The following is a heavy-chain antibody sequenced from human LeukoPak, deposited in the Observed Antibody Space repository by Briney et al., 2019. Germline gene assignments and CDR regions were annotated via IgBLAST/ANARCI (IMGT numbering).Heavy chain of an antibody. Sequence: SETLSLTCIVSGYSISSGYYWGWIRQPPGKGLEWIGNIHHSGSTYYNPSLKSRVTISVDTSKNQLSLKLNSVTAADTAVYYCARVAAGIGFFQHWGQGTLVTVSS. CDR2: IHHSGST. V-gene: IGHV4-38-2*02. D-gene: IGHD6-13*01. CDR1: GYSISSGYY. J-gene: IGHJ1*01. CDR3: ARVAAGIGFFQH.